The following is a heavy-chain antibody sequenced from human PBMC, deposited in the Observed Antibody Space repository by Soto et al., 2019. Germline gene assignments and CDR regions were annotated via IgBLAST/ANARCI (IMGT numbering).Heavy chain of an antibody. J-gene: IGHJ2*01. Sequence: SETLSLTCAVHGGSFSGVYWTWIRQPPGRGLEWIGEINHSGSSNYNPPLKSRVTMSLDTSRNQFSLSLNSVTAADTAVYYCARMAGPWYFDLWGRGTLVTVSS. V-gene: IGHV4-34*01. CDR1: GGSFSGVY. CDR3: ARMAGPWYFDL. CDR2: INHSGSS.